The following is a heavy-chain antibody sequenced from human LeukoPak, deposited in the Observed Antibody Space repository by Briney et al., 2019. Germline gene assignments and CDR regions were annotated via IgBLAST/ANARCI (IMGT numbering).Heavy chain of an antibody. V-gene: IGHV4-38-2*01. Sequence: SETLSLTCAVSGYSISSGYYWGWIRQPPGKGLEWIGSIYHSGSTYHNPSLKSRVTISVDTSKNQFSLKLSSVTAADTAVYYCARPIAPRYYFDYWGQGTLVTVSS. J-gene: IGHJ4*02. CDR3: ARPIAPRYYFDY. CDR1: GYSISSGYY. CDR2: IYHSGST.